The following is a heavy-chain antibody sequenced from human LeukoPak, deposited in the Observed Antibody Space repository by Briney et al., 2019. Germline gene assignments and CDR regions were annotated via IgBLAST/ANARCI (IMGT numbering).Heavy chain of an antibody. Sequence: GGSLRLSCAASGFTFNSYTMNWVRQAPGKGLESVSSIRSNSRGINYADSVKGRFTISRDNAKNSLYLQMNNLRAEDTAVYYCASGGNYYAFDIWGQGTMVTVSS. CDR3: ASGGNYYAFDI. D-gene: IGHD1-26*01. CDR2: IRSNSRGI. J-gene: IGHJ3*02. CDR1: GFTFNSYT. V-gene: IGHV3-48*04.